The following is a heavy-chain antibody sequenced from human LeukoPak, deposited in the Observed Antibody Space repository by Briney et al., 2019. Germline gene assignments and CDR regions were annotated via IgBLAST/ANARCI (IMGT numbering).Heavy chain of an antibody. V-gene: IGHV1-69*13. CDR1: GGTFSSYA. CDR3: ARDLEYCSGGSCYMTLDY. CDR2: IIPIFGTA. J-gene: IGHJ4*02. D-gene: IGHD2-15*01. Sequence: SVKVSCRASGGTFSSYAISWVRQAPGQGLEWMGGIIPIFGTANYAQKFQGRVTITADESTSTAYMELSSLRSEDTAVYYCARDLEYCSGGSCYMTLDYWGQGTLVTVSS.